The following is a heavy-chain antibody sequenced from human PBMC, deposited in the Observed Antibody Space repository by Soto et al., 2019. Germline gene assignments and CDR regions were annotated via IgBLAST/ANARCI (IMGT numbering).Heavy chain of an antibody. CDR2: ISWNSGSI. CDR3: GKVAYCTNGVCYFDY. CDR1: GFTFDDYA. D-gene: IGHD2-8*01. Sequence: EVQLVESGGGLVQPGRSLRLSCAASGFTFDDYAMHWVRQAAGKGLEWVPGISWNSGSIGYADSVKGGFTISRDNAKNSLYLQMNSLRAEDTALYYCGKVAYCTNGVCYFDYWGQGTLVTVSS. V-gene: IGHV3-9*01. J-gene: IGHJ4*02.